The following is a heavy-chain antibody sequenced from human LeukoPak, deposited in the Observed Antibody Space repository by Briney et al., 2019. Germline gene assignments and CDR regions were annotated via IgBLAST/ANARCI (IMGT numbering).Heavy chain of an antibody. Sequence: SETLSLTCTVSGGSISSGGYSWSWIRQHPGKGLEWIGYIYYSGSTYYNPSLKSRVTISVDTSKNQFSLKLSSVTAADTAVYYCARAYGDLDYWGQGTLVTVSS. CDR2: IYYSGST. V-gene: IGHV4-31*03. CDR3: ARAYGDLDY. D-gene: IGHD4-17*01. J-gene: IGHJ4*02. CDR1: GGSISSGGYS.